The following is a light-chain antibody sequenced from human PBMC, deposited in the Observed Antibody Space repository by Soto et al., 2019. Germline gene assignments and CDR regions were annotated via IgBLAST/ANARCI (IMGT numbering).Light chain of an antibody. CDR1: QDIVNF. CDR3: QHYNSYSEA. CDR2: KAS. V-gene: IGKV1-5*03. J-gene: IGKJ1*01. Sequence: DIQMTQSPSSLSAFVGDRVTITCRASQDIVNFLAWYQQKPGKAPKLLIYKASTLKSGVPSRFSGSGSGTEFTLTISSLQPDDFATYYCQHYNSYSEAFGQGTKVDI.